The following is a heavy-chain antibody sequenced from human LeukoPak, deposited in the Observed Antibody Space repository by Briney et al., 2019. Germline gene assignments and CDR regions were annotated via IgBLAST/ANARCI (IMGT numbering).Heavy chain of an antibody. CDR1: GGTFSSYA. D-gene: IGHD5-18*01. Sequence: GSSVKVSCKASGGTFSSYAISWVRQAPGQGLEWMGRIIPIFGIAKYAQKFQGRVTITADKSTSTAYMELSSLRSEDTAVYYCARVRGDTATYYYYYGMDVWGQGTTVTVSS. V-gene: IGHV1-69*04. CDR2: IIPIFGIA. CDR3: ARVRGDTATYYYYYGMDV. J-gene: IGHJ6*02.